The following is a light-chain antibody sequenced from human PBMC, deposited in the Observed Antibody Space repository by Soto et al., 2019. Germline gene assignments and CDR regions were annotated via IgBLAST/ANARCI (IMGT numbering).Light chain of an antibody. V-gene: IGKV1-33*01. CDR2: DAS. Sequence: DIQITQSPSSLSASVGDRVTITCHASQNINNYIKRYQQKPGRAPKLLIYDASNLEAGVPSRFRGSGSGTDFTFTISRLQTEDIATYYCQQYENLPTFGQGTRLEIK. CDR1: QNINNY. J-gene: IGKJ5*01. CDR3: QQYENLPT.